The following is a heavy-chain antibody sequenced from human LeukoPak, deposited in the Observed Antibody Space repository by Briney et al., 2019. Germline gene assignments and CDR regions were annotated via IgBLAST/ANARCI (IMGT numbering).Heavy chain of an antibody. J-gene: IGHJ4*02. Sequence: ASVKVSCKTSGGTFSRYAINWVRQAPGQGLEWMGRTIDIFDIVNYAQKFQGRVTLTADESTSTAYMELSSLRSEDTAIYYCARALLTYCSPDNCVPEEFDYWGQGTLVIVSS. CDR2: TIDIFDIV. CDR1: GGTFSRYA. CDR3: ARALLTYCSPDNCVPEEFDY. V-gene: IGHV1-69*13. D-gene: IGHD2-15*01.